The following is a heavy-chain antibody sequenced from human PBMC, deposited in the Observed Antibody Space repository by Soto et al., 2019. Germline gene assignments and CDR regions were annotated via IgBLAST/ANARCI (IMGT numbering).Heavy chain of an antibody. V-gene: IGHV1-46*03. J-gene: IGHJ3*02. CDR2: INPSGGST. D-gene: IGHD3-3*01. CDR1: GYTFTSYY. Sequence: GAPVKVSCKASGYTFTSYYMHWVRQAPGQGLEWMGIINPSGGSTSYAQKFQGRVTMTRDTSTSTVYMELSSLRSEDTAVYYCARVFLEWLFHGAFDILGQGTMVTVSS. CDR3: ARVFLEWLFHGAFDI.